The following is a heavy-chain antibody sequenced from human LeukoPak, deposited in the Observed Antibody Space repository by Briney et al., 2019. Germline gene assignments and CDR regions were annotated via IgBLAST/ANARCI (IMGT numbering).Heavy chain of an antibody. CDR2: ISSSSTYI. V-gene: IGHV3-21*06. J-gene: IGHJ4*02. Sequence: PWGCLRLSCAASRFTFRSYSMKWGRQAPGKGLEWVSSISSSSTYIYHADSVKGRFTISRDNAKNSLYLHMNSLRAEDTAVYYCARYSGNYGLDYWGQGTLVTVSS. D-gene: IGHD4-17*01. CDR1: RFTFRSYS. CDR3: ARYSGNYGLDY.